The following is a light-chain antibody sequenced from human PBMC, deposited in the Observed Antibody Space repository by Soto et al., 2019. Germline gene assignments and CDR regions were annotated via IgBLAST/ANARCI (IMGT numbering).Light chain of an antibody. V-gene: IGLV2-14*01. CDR2: DVS. CDR1: SSDVGGYNY. CDR3: SSYTSSSLLYV. Sequence: QSALPQPASVYGSPGQSITISCTGTSSDVGGYNYVSWYQQHPGKAPKLMIYDVSNRPSGVSNRFSGSKSGNTASLTISGLQAEDEADYYCSSYTSSSLLYVFGTGTKVTV. J-gene: IGLJ1*01.